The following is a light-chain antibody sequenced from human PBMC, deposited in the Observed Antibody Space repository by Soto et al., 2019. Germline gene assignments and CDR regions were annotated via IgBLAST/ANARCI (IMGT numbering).Light chain of an antibody. CDR2: DAS. J-gene: IGKJ1*01. Sequence: EKGMTLSAATLSVSPGERATLSCRASQSVRSNLAWYQQKPGQPPRLLIYDASTRATGIPSRFSGSGSGTEFTLTISSLKSEDFAVYYCQQYDNWPRTFGQGTKVDIK. V-gene: IGKV3-15*01. CDR3: QQYDNWPRT. CDR1: QSVRSN.